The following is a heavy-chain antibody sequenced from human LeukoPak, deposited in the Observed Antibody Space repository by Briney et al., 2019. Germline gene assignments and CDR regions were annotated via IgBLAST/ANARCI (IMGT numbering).Heavy chain of an antibody. CDR3: TRKAVAGNGCNWFDP. Sequence: PSETLSLTCAVSGGSISTYYWNWIRQPPGKGLEWIGYILYTGSTIYNPSLKSRVTMSVDTSKNQFSLKLTSVTAEDTAVYYCTRKAVAGNGCNWFDPWGQGTLVTVSS. CDR1: GGSISTYY. V-gene: IGHV4-59*08. CDR2: ILYTGST. J-gene: IGHJ5*02. D-gene: IGHD6-19*01.